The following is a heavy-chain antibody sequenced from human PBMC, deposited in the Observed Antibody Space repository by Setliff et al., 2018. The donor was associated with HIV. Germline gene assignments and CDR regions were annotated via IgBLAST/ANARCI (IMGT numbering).Heavy chain of an antibody. Sequence: PSETLSLTCAVYGGSFHSYYWTWIRQSPGKGLEWIGEITDSGVTNYHPSLKSRVTISVDKSKNEFSLRLNTVTAADTAVYYCARGNPNDSWGQGTLVTVSS. J-gene: IGHJ4*02. CDR2: ITDSGVT. CDR3: ARGNPNDS. CDR1: GGSFHSYY. V-gene: IGHV4-34*01.